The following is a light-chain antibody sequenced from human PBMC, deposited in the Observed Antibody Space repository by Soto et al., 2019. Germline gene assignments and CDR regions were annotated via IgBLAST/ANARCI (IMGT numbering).Light chain of an antibody. CDR2: DAS. J-gene: IGKJ5*01. Sequence: EIVLTQSPATLSLSPEERATLSCRASQSISTYLAWYQQKPGQTPRLLIYDASNRATGIPAKFSGSGSGTDFTLTISSLEPEDFAVYYCQQRGNWPITFGQGTRLDFK. CDR1: QSISTY. CDR3: QQRGNWPIT. V-gene: IGKV3-11*01.